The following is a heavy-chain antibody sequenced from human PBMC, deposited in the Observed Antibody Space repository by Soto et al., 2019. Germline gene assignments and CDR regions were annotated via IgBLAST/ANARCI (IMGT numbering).Heavy chain of an antibody. J-gene: IGHJ4*02. CDR1: GGTLTNFINYP. CDR3: GRRDPGVFLRSFDN. Sequence: QMQLVQSGAEVKKPGSSVKVSCKASGGTLTNFINYPINWVRQAPGQGLEWMGGIVPNIGTVNYAQKFQGRVTITAEKPRGTAYMERSSLSSEDTALFYCGRRDPGVFLRSFDNWGQGTLVPVPS. V-gene: IGHV1-69*06. D-gene: IGHD2-8*01. CDR2: IVPNIGTV.